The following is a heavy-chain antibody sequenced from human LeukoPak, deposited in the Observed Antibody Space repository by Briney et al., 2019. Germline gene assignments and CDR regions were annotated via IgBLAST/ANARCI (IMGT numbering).Heavy chain of an antibody. D-gene: IGHD3-22*01. CDR1: GYTFTSYY. J-gene: IGHJ4*02. Sequence: ASVKVSCKASGYTFTSYYMHWVRQAPGQGLEWMGIINPGGGTTNYAQKFRDRVTITTDTPTSTAYMELRSLRSDDTAVYYCARDLDYDSYLDFDYWGQGTLVTVSS. CDR3: ARDLDYDSYLDFDY. V-gene: IGHV1-46*01. CDR2: INPGGGTT.